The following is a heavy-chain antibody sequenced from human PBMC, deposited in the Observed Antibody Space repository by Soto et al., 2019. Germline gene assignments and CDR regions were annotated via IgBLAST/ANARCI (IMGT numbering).Heavy chain of an antibody. CDR3: ARNEPTEDYYYSGMGV. CDR1: GGSISSGGYY. V-gene: IGHV4-39*01. CDR2: IYYSGST. J-gene: IGHJ6*02. D-gene: IGHD1-1*01. Sequence: SETLSLTCTVSGGSISSGGYYWSWIRQPPGKGLEWIGSIYYSGSTYYNPSLKSRVTISVDTSKNQFSLKLSSVTAADTAVYYCARNEPTEDYYYSGMGVWGQGTPVTVSS.